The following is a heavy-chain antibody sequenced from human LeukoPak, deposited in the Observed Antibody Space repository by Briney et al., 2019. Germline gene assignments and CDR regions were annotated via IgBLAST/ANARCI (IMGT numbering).Heavy chain of an antibody. CDR3: GRHAYGGSPPLS. CDR2: IYVSGTT. J-gene: IGHJ4*02. D-gene: IGHD3-10*01. V-gene: IGHV3-53*01. CDR1: GFTVRDGY. Sequence: GGSLSLSCAASGFTVRDGYMSWVRQAPGKRLEWLAFIYVSGTTFCAASVKGRFTISRDNAKNTVYLQMNNLRAEDTALYYCGRHAYGGSPPLSWGQGALVTVSS.